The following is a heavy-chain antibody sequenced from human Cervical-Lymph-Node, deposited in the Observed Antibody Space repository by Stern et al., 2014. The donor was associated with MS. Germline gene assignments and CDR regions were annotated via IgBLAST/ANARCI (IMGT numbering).Heavy chain of an antibody. V-gene: IGHV1-8*01. CDR1: GYTFTSYD. CDR2: MTPNSDNT. Sequence: QVQLGQSGAEVKKPGASVKVSCTASGYTFTSYDINWVRQATGQGLEWMGWMTPNSDNTGYAQKFQGRVTMTRNTSISTVYMELSSLTSEDTAVYYCARVSSFTLVRGVIPPPDALDIWGQGTMVTVSS. CDR3: ARVSSFTLVRGVIPPPDALDI. J-gene: IGHJ3*02. D-gene: IGHD3-10*01.